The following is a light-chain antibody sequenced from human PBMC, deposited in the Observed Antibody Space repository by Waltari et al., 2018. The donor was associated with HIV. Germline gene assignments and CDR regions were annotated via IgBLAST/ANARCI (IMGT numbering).Light chain of an antibody. CDR1: ALPTKY. J-gene: IGLJ2*01. CDR2: EDS. Sequence: SYELTQPPSVSVSPGQTARITCSGDALPTKYAYWYQQKSGQAPMLVIYEDSKPPSEIPERFSGSSSGTMATLTISGAQVEDEADYYCYSTDSSGNPLFGGGTKLTVL. V-gene: IGLV3-10*01. CDR3: YSTDSSGNPL.